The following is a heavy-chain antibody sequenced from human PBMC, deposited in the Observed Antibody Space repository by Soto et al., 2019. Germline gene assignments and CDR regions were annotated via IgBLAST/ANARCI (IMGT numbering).Heavy chain of an antibody. Sequence: QVQLVQSGGEVKKPGASVKVSCKSSGYRFETYAMNWVRQAPGQGLEWMGWTSSYNTDTFYADKFQDRVSMTTDTSTGTAYMELRSLSSDDTAXXXXARGHGVIIGAMDVWGQGTAVTVSS. J-gene: IGHJ6*02. CDR2: TSSYNTDT. V-gene: IGHV1-18*01. CDR1: GYRFETYA. D-gene: IGHD3-3*01. CDR3: ARGHGVIIGAMDV.